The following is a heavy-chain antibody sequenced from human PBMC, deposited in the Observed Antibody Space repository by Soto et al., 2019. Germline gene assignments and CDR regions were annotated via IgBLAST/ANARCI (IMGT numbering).Heavy chain of an antibody. V-gene: IGHV3-23*01. D-gene: IGHD3-9*01. CDR1: GFSFAGYA. CDR3: AKTETFNGYYNAFDY. Sequence: PVGSLRLSCAASGFSFAGYALTWVRLAPGKGLEWVSSISGSGASTYYADSVKGRFTISRDNSKRMVYLQMESLTAGDTAVYYCAKTETFNGYYNAFDYWGQGTRVTVSS. J-gene: IGHJ4*02. CDR2: ISGSGAST.